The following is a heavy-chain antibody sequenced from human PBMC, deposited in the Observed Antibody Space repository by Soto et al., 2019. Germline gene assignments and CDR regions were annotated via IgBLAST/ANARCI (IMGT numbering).Heavy chain of an antibody. V-gene: IGHV4-31*03. CDR2: VYYSGAT. J-gene: IGHJ4*02. Sequence: SETLSLTCTVSGDSMATGGHYYNWIRQVPGKGLEWIGYVYYSGATHYTPSLRARATISRDTSKNQFSLRLISVTAADTALYYCARDKDLQPTVWGFWGQGIQVTGS. CDR1: GDSMATGGHY. CDR3: ARDKDLQPTVWGF. D-gene: IGHD3-16*01.